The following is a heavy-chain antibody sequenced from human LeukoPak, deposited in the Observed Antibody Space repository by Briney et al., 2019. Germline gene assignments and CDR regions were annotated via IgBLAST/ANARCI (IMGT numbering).Heavy chain of an antibody. Sequence: GESLKISCKGSGYTFTGYYMHWVRQAPGQGLVWMGWINPNSGGTNYAQKFQGRVTMTRDTTISTAYMELSRLRSDDTAVYYCASSYGDYAPLDYWGEGTLVTVSS. CDR3: ASSYGDYAPLDY. V-gene: IGHV1-2*02. CDR2: INPNSGGT. J-gene: IGHJ4*02. CDR1: GYTFTGYY. D-gene: IGHD4-17*01.